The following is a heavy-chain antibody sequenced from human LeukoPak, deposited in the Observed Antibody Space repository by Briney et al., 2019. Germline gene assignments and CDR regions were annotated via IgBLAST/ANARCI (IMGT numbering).Heavy chain of an antibody. CDR3: AKDIMARIAVAGTFPDY. CDR1: GFTFDDYA. D-gene: IGHD6-19*01. CDR2: ISWNSGSI. V-gene: IGHV3-9*01. Sequence: PGRSLRLSCAASGFTFDDYAMHWDRQAPGKGLEWVSGISWNSGSIGYADSVKGRFTISRDNAKNSLYLQMNSLRAEDTALYYCAKDIMARIAVAGTFPDYWGQGTLVTVSS. J-gene: IGHJ4*02.